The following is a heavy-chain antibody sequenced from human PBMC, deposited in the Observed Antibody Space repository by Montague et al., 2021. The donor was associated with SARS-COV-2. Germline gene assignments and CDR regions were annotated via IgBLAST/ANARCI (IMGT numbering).Heavy chain of an antibody. CDR3: VRGGTMTVVVFDY. Sequence: SETLSLTCTVSGDSISNSNWWTWVRQSPGRGLEWIGEIFRSGDSXYNLSLKSRVTMSVDMSRNQFSLSLSNVTAADTAIYYCVRGGTMTVVVFDYWGQGTLVTVSS. D-gene: IGHD3-22*01. V-gene: IGHV4-4*02. CDR2: IFRSGDS. CDR1: GDSISNSNW. J-gene: IGHJ4*02.